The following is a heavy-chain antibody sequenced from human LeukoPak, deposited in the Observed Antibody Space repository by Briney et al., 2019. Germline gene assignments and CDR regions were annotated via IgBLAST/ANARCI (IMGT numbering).Heavy chain of an antibody. J-gene: IGHJ4*02. CDR1: GFTFRRYW. D-gene: IGHD6-19*01. V-gene: IGHV3-7*05. Sequence: GGSLRLSCAASGFTFRRYWMTWVRQAPGKGLEWVANIDQYGSEKYYVDSVKGRFTISRDNAKNSVHLQMNSLRAEDTAVYYCARSGYSSGWYLAYWGQGTLVTVSS. CDR2: IDQYGSEK. CDR3: ARSGYSSGWYLAY.